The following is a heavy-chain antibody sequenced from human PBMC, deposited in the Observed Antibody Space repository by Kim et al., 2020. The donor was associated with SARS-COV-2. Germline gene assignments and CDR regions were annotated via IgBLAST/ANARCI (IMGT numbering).Heavy chain of an antibody. CDR1: GAPISSYY. Sequence: SATLSLTCTVSGAPISSYYWVWVRQSPGKGLEWLATFFRRGSTSSNPSLKGRLPISSATSTHQFLFQPRSVIAADTAAYYYARWDYSDKAGLAHWGQG. V-gene: IGHV4-59*13. D-gene: IGHD3-22*01. CDR3: ARWDYSDKAGLAH. CDR2: FFRRGST. J-gene: IGHJ1*01.